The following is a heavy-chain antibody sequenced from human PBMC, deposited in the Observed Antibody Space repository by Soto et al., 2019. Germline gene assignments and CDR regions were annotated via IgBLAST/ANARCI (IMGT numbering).Heavy chain of an antibody. Sequence: GESLKISCKASGYSFTNYWIGWVRQMPGKGLEWMGRIDPRNSYTNYSPSFQGHVTISVDKSISTAYLQWSSLRASDTAVYYCARPVFLTYVATRPNDYYAMDVWGQGTTVTVSS. CDR1: GYSFTNYW. J-gene: IGHJ6*02. CDR2: IDPRNSYT. D-gene: IGHD6-6*01. V-gene: IGHV5-10-1*01. CDR3: ARPVFLTYVATRPNDYYAMDV.